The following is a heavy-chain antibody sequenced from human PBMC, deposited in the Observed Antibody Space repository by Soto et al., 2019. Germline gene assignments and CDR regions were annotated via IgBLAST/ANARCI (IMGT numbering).Heavy chain of an antibody. CDR1: GVSITSYF. CDR2: ISFSGAT. D-gene: IGHD2-15*01. J-gene: IGHJ4*02. V-gene: IGHV4-59*01. CDR3: ARDRRARYTGYPEF. Sequence: SETLSLTCTVSGVSITSYFWSWIRQTPGKGLDWIGSISFSGATYSNPSLKGRAALSVDTSENHLSLTLNPVTSADTAVYFCARDRRARYTGYPEFGGQGPQVTAS.